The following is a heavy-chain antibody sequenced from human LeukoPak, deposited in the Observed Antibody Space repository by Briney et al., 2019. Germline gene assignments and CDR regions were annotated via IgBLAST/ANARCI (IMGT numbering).Heavy chain of an antibody. D-gene: IGHD6-6*01. CDR3: ARLIGDRTIYDY. V-gene: IGHV3-7*01. CDR1: GFIFRTHW. CDR2: INQGGGET. Sequence: GGSLRLSCAASGFIFRTHWMSWVRQAPGKGLEWVASINQGGGETYYVESVKGRFTISRDNAMNSFFLQMNALRAEDTAVYYCARLIGDRTIYDYWGQGTLVTVSS. J-gene: IGHJ4*02.